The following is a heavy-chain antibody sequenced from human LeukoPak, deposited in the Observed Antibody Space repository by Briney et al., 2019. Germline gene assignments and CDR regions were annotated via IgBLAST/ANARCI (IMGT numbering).Heavy chain of an antibody. J-gene: IGHJ3*02. CDR2: IIPIFGTA. Sequence: GSSVKVSCKASGGTFSSYAISWVRQAPGQGLEWMGGIIPIFGTANYAQKFQGRVTITTDESTSTAYMELSSLRSEDTAVYYCASPRDQLPMGAAFDIWGQGTMVTVSS. CDR3: ASPRDQLPMGAAFDI. D-gene: IGHD2-2*01. CDR1: GGTFSSYA. V-gene: IGHV1-69*05.